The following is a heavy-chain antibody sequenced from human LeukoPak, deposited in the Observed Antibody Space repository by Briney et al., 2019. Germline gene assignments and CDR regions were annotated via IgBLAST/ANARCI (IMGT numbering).Heavy chain of an antibody. CDR1: GGSVSGGSYY. CDR3: ASGQFLVSNDY. CDR2: FYYTGST. V-gene: IGHV4-61*01. D-gene: IGHD5/OR15-5a*01. Sequence: SETLSLTCTVSGGSVSGGSYYWSWIRPPPGKGLEWIGYFYYTGSTNYNPSLKSRVTISVDTSKNQFSLRLSSVTAADTDVYYCASGQFLVSNDYWGQGTLVTVSS. J-gene: IGHJ4*02.